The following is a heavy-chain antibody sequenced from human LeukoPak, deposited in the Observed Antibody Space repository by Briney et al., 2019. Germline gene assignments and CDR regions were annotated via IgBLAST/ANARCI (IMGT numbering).Heavy chain of an antibody. D-gene: IGHD6-13*01. V-gene: IGHV3-49*04. J-gene: IGHJ6*03. CDR2: IKTKVYGGTT. CDR1: GFAFGDFA. Sequence: GGSLRLSCAASGFAFGDFAMNWVRQAPGQGLEWVGFIKTKVYGGTTEYAASVKGRFTISRDNAKNSLYLQMNSLRAEDTAVYYCARDQARIAGNYYYYYMDVWGKGTTVTVSS. CDR3: ARDQARIAGNYYYYYMDV.